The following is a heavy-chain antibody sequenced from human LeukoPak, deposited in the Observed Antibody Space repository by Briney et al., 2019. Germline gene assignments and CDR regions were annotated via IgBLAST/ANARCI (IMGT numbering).Heavy chain of an antibody. J-gene: IGHJ4*02. V-gene: IGHV4-4*07. CDR3: ARESQSTSPGRESAF. Sequence: SETLSLTCTVSGGSISNYFWSWIRQPAGKGLEWIGRIYTSGNTNYNPSLKSRVTMSVDTSKNQVSLNLTSVTAADTAVYYCARESQSTSPGRESAFWGQGTLVTVSS. CDR1: GGSISNYF. D-gene: IGHD2-2*01. CDR2: IYTSGNT.